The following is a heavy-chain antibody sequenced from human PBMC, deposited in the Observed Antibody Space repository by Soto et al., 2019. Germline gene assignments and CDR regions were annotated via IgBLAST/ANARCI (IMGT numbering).Heavy chain of an antibody. Sequence: PGGSLRLSCAASGFTFSSYGMHWVRQAPGKGLEWVAVISYDGSNKYYADSVKGRFTISRDNSKNTLYLQMNSLRAEDTAVYYCAKDRYSSGPPLNYGMDVWGQGTTVTVSS. CDR3: AKDRYSSGPPLNYGMDV. D-gene: IGHD6-19*01. V-gene: IGHV3-30*18. J-gene: IGHJ6*02. CDR2: ISYDGSNK. CDR1: GFTFSSYG.